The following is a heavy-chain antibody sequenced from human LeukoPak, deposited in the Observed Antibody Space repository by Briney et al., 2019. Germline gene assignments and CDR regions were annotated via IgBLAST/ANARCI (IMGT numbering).Heavy chain of an antibody. D-gene: IGHD6-6*01. CDR2: IYSGGSA. CDR1: GFTVSSNY. CDR3: ARDKGTSYLSSFDY. Sequence: GGSLRLSCAASGFTVSSNYMSWVRQAPGKGLEWVSVIYSGGSAYYADSVKGRFTISRDNSKNTLYLQMNSLRAADSAVYYCARDKGTSYLSSFDYWGQGTLVTVSS. V-gene: IGHV3-66*02. J-gene: IGHJ4*02.